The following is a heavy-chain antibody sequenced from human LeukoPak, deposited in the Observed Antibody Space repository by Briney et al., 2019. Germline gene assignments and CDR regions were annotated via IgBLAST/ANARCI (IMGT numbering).Heavy chain of an antibody. V-gene: IGHV3-66*02. Sequence: GGSLRLSCAASGFAVSSNYMSWVRQAPGKGLEWLSVIYSGGSTDYADSVKGRFTISRDNSKNTLYLQMNSLRVEDTGVYYCARGKGYPQVNYDYWGQGTLVTVSS. CDR3: ARGKGYPQVNYDY. CDR2: IYSGGST. CDR1: GFAVSSNY. J-gene: IGHJ4*02. D-gene: IGHD5-12*01.